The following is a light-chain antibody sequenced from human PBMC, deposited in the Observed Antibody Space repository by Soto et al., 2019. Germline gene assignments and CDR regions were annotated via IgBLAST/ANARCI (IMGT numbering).Light chain of an antibody. CDR3: RHYNSYSEA. V-gene: IGKV1-5*03. Sequence: DIPMTQSPSTLAGSLGDRDTITCRASQTISSWLAWYQQKPGKAPKLLIYKASTLKSGVPSRFSGSGSGTEFTLTISSLQPDDFATYYCRHYNSYSEAFGQGTKVDI. CDR2: KAS. J-gene: IGKJ1*01. CDR1: QTISSW.